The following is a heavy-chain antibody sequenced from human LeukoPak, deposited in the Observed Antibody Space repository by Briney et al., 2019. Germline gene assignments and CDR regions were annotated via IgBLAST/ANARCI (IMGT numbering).Heavy chain of an antibody. Sequence: SETLSLTCSVSGGSISKSSHYWGWIRQPPGKGLEWIGSIYYNGSTYYNPSLKSRVTISVDTSKNHFSLKLSSVTAADTAVYYCARDRSCCYTVDAFDIWGQGTMVTVSS. D-gene: IGHD2-2*02. V-gene: IGHV4-39*02. CDR1: GGSISKSSHY. CDR3: ARDRSCCYTVDAFDI. J-gene: IGHJ3*02. CDR2: IYYNGST.